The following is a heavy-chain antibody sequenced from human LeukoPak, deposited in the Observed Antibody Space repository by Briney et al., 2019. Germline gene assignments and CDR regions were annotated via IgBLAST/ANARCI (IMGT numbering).Heavy chain of an antibody. CDR2: IFYSGNT. J-gene: IGHJ4*02. V-gene: IGHV4-39*01. D-gene: IGHD3-9*01. CDR1: GDYITTTDYY. CDR3: ARRSRLYKHETTGYHDS. Sequence: KPSETLSLTCNVSGDYITTTDYYWPWIRQPPGKGLEWIASIFYSGNTYYNPSLKSRVIISMDTSRKQISLKLSSVTATDTAFYYCARRSRLYKHETTGYHDSWGQGTLVTVSS.